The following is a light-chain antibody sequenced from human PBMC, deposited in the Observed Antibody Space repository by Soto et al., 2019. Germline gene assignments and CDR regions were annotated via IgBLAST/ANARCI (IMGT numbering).Light chain of an antibody. CDR2: EGS. CDR1: SSNIGSYNL. J-gene: IGLJ1*01. V-gene: IGLV2-23*01. CDR3: CSFAGTGTQYV. Sequence: QSALTQHASVSGSLGQSITISCIGTSSNIGSYNLVSWYQHQPGKAPKIMIFEGSKRPSGVSNRFSGSRSGNTASLTISGLQAEDEADYYCCSFAGTGTQYVFGTGTKLTVL.